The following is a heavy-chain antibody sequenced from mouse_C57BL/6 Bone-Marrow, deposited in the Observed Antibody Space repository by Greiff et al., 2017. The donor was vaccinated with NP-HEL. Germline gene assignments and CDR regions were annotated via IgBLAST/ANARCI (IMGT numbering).Heavy chain of an antibody. CDR3: ARVPFYYDPAWFAY. CDR2: IDPSDSET. D-gene: IGHD2-4*01. V-gene: IGHV1-52*01. J-gene: IGHJ3*01. Sequence: QVQLQQPGAELVRPGSSVKLSCKASGYTFTSYWMHWVKQRPIQGLEWIGNIDPSDSETHYNQKFKDKATLSVDKSSSTAYMQLSSLTSEDSAVYCCARVPFYYDPAWFAYWGPGALVTVSA. CDR1: GYTFTSYW.